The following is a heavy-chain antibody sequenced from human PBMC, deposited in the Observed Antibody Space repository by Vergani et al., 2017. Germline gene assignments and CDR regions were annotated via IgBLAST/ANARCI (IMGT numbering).Heavy chain of an antibody. CDR3: ARGDYGILTGYRY. V-gene: IGHV1-46*03. D-gene: IGHD3-9*01. CDR1: GYTFSNYY. Sequence: QVQVLQSGAEVKKSGASVKVSCKTSGYTFSNYYMHWVRQAPGQGLEWMGIINPSGGHTNYAQKFQGRVTMTRDTSTSKVYMELSSLRSEDTAIYYCARGDYGILTGYRYWGQGTLVTVSA. CDR2: INPSGGHT. J-gene: IGHJ4*02.